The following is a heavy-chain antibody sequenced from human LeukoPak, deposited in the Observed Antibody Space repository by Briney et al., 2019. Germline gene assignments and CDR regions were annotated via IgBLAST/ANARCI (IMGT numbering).Heavy chain of an antibody. CDR3: ARGRGYSGYQVREYFQH. D-gene: IGHD5-12*01. J-gene: IGHJ1*01. Sequence: PSETLSLTCAVYGGSFSGYYWSWIRQPPGKGLEWIGEINHSGSTNYNPSLKSRVTISVDTSKNQFSLKLSSVTAADTAVYYCARGRGYSGYQVREYFQHWGQGTLVTVSS. V-gene: IGHV4-34*01. CDR1: GGSFSGYY. CDR2: INHSGST.